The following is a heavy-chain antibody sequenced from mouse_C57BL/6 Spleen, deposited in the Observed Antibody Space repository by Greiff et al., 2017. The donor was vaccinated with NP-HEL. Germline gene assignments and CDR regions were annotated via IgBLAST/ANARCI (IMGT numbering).Heavy chain of an antibody. J-gene: IGHJ3*01. CDR1: GYTFTDYN. CDR2: INPNNGGT. CDR3: ARVGYYGSSGAY. D-gene: IGHD1-1*01. Sequence: VQLQQSGPELVKPGASVKIPCKASGYTFTDYNMDWVKQSHGKSLEWIGDINPNNGGTIYNQKFKGKATLTVDKSSSTAYMELRSLTSEDTAVYYCARVGYYGSSGAYWGQGTLVTVSA. V-gene: IGHV1-18*01.